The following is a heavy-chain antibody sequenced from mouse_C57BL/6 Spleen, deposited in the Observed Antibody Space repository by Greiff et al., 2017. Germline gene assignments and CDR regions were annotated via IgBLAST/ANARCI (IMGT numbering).Heavy chain of an antibody. CDR3: SRYCYGGSYFDY. CDR1: GFIFSSYG. CDR2: ISSGGSYT. Sequence: EVMLVESGGGLVKPGGSLKLSCAASGFIFSSYGMSWVRQTPDKRLEWVATISSGGSYTYYPDSVKGRFTISRDKAKNTLYLQMSSLKSEDTAMYFCSRYCYGGSYFDYWGQGTTLTVSS. V-gene: IGHV5-6*03. J-gene: IGHJ2*01. D-gene: IGHD1-1*02.